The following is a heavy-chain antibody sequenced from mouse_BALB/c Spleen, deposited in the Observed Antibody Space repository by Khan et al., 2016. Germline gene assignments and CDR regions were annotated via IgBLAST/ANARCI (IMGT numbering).Heavy chain of an antibody. CDR1: GFDFSRYW. CDR2: INPDSSTI. Sequence: EVKLLESGGGLVQPGGSLKLSCAASGFDFSRYWMSWVRQAPGKGLEWIGEINPDSSTINYTPSLKDKFIISRYNAKNTLYLQMSKVRSEDTSLYYCARLGYYGTMDYWGQGTSVTVSS. V-gene: IGHV4-1*02. J-gene: IGHJ4*01. CDR3: ARLGYYGTMDY. D-gene: IGHD1-1*01.